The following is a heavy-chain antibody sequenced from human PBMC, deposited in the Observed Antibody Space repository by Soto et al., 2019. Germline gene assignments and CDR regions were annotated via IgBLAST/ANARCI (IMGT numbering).Heavy chain of an antibody. V-gene: IGHV2-5*02. D-gene: IGHD1-26*01. J-gene: IGHJ4*02. CDR3: AHCIGGNSAFDY. CDR2: IYWDDGK. Sequence: QTTLKESGPTLVKPTQTLTLTCTFSGFSLTTSGVGVAWIRQPPRKALEWLALIYWDDGKRYSPSLKSRLTITKDTSKNQVVLTMTNMEPVDTGTYYCAHCIGGNSAFDYWGQGTLVTDSS. CDR1: GFSLTTSGVG.